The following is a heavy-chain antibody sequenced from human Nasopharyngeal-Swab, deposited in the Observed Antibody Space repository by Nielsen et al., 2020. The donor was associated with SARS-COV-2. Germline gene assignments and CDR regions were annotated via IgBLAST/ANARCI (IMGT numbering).Heavy chain of an antibody. V-gene: IGHV3-21*01. J-gene: IGHJ6*02. CDR1: GFPFCSYN. CDR2: ISSSSTYI. CDR3: AREGVDDEVGSANFMDV. D-gene: IGHD1-26*01. Sequence: GSSLTISCASSGFPFCSYNMNWFRQAPGKGLEWVSSISSSSTYIYYAHSVKGRFTISRDSAKNSLYLQMNSLSAEDTAVYYCAREGVDDEVGSANFMDVGGQGTTVTVSS.